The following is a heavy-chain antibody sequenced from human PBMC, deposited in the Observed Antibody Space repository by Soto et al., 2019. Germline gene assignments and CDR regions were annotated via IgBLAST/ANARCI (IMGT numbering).Heavy chain of an antibody. CDR1: GFTFSTYG. D-gene: IGHD6-19*01. CDR2: MSHDGSHK. J-gene: IGHJ6*02. Sequence: HVQLVESGGGVVQAGGSLGLSCTASGFTFSTYGMHWVRQAPGKGPEWVAVMSHDGSHKAFLDSVKGRFIISRDNFKNTLYLQMNSLRPDDTAVYYCARLPRSGWDHYYYGMDVWGQGTTVIVSS. V-gene: IGHV3-30*03. CDR3: ARLPRSGWDHYYYGMDV.